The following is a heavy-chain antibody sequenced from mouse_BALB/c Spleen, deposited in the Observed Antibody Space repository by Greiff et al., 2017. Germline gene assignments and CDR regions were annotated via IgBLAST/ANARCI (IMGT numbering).Heavy chain of an antibody. D-gene: IGHD2-13*01. CDR2: INPSNGRT. V-gene: IGHV1S81*02. Sequence: QVQLQQPGAELVKPGASVKLSCKASGYTFTSYWMHWVKQRPGQGLEWIGEINPSNGRTNYNEKFKSKATLTVDKSSSTAYMQLSSLTSEDSAVYYCARMTVNYAMDYWGQGTSVTVSS. J-gene: IGHJ4*01. CDR3: ARMTVNYAMDY. CDR1: GYTFTSYW.